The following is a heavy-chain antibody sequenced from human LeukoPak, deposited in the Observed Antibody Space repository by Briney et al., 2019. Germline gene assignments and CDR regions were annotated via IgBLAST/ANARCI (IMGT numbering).Heavy chain of an antibody. D-gene: IGHD2-15*01. Sequence: ASVKVSCKASGYTFTSYGISWVRQAPGQGLEWMGWISAYNGNTNYAQKLQGRVTMTTDTSTSTAYMELRSLRSEDTAVYYCAREGDCSGGSCYSVYWGQGTLVTVSS. CDR3: AREGDCSGGSCYSVY. J-gene: IGHJ4*02. CDR1: GYTFTSYG. V-gene: IGHV1-18*01. CDR2: ISAYNGNT.